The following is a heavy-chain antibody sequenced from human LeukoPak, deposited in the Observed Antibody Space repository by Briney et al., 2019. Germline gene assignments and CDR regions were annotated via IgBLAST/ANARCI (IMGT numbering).Heavy chain of an antibody. D-gene: IGHD3-22*01. J-gene: IGHJ4*02. CDR3: ARLVSYDSSGYPHYFDY. CDR2: IYYSGST. V-gene: IGHV4-59*08. Sequence: SETLSLTCTVSGGSISSYYWGWIRQPPGKGLEWIGYIYYSGSTNYNPSLKSRVTISVDTSKNQFSLRLSSVTAADTAVYYCARLVSYDSSGYPHYFDYWGQGTLVTVSS. CDR1: GGSISSYY.